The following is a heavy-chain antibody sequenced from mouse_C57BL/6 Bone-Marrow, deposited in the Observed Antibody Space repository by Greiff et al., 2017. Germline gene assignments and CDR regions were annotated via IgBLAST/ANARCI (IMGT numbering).Heavy chain of an antibody. D-gene: IGHD3-1*01. CDR1: GFNIKDDY. V-gene: IGHV14-4*01. CDR3: TTATRGAMDY. Sequence: VQLQQSGAELVRPGASVKLSCTASGFNIKDDYMHWVKQRPEQGLEWIGWIDPENGDTKYASKFQGKATITADTSSNTAYLQLSSLTSEDTAVYYCTTATRGAMDYWGQGTSVTVSS. J-gene: IGHJ4*01. CDR2: IDPENGDT.